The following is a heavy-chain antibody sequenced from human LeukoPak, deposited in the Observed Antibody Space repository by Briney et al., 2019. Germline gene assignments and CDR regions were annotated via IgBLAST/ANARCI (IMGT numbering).Heavy chain of an antibody. J-gene: IGHJ6*02. CDR3: AREIGCSGGSCGGGYGMDV. V-gene: IGHV3-74*01. D-gene: IGHD2-15*01. Sequence: PGGSLRLSCAASGFTFSSYWMHWVRQAPGKGLVWVSRINSDGSSTSYADSVKGRFTISRDNAKNTLYLQMNSLRAEDTAVYYCAREIGCSGGSCGGGYGMDVWGQGTTVTVSS. CDR1: GFTFSSYW. CDR2: INSDGSST.